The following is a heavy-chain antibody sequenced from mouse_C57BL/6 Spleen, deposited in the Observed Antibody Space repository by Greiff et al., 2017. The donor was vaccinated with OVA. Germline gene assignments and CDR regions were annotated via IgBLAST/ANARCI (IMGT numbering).Heavy chain of an antibody. CDR2: INPSNGGT. CDR3: AREDYGSSYAMDY. D-gene: IGHD1-1*01. J-gene: IGHJ4*01. V-gene: IGHV1-53*01. CDR1: GYTFTSYW. Sequence: QVQLQQPGTELVKPGASVKLSCKASGYTFTSYWMHWVKQRPGPGLEWIGNINPSNGGTNYNEKFKSKATLTVDKSSSTAYMQLSSLTSEDSAVYYCAREDYGSSYAMDYWGQGTSVTVSS.